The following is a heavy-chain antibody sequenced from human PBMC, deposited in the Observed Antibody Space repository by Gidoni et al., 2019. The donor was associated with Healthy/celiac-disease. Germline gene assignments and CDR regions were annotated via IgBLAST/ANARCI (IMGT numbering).Heavy chain of an antibody. D-gene: IGHD3-16*01. J-gene: IGHJ4*02. CDR3: ARDASGSLDY. CDR1: GFTFSSYG. Sequence: QVQLVESGGGVVQPGRSLRLSCAASGFTFSSYGMHGVRQAPGKGLEWVAVIWYDGSNKYYADSVKGRFTISRDNSKNTLYLQMNSLRAEDTAVYYCARDASGSLDYWGQGTLVTVSS. V-gene: IGHV3-33*01. CDR2: IWYDGSNK.